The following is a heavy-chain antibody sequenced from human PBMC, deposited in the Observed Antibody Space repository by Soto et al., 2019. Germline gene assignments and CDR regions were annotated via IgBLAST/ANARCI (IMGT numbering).Heavy chain of an antibody. CDR1: GYTFTSYY. D-gene: IGHD1-26*01. CDR3: ARAGATPRTDYYYYGMDV. J-gene: IGHJ6*02. CDR2: INPSGGST. Sequence: ASVKFSCKASGYTFTSYYMHWVRQAPGQGLEWMGIINPSGGSTSYAQKFQGRVTMTRDTSTSTVYMELSSLRSEDTAVYYCARAGATPRTDYYYYGMDVWGQGTTVTV. V-gene: IGHV1-46*01.